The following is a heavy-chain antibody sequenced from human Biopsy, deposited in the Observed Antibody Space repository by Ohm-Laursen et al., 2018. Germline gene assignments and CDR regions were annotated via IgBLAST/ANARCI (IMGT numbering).Heavy chain of an antibody. CDR2: IYITGET. Sequence: PGTLSLTCTVSGGYISHYYWTWIRQPAGQGLEWIGRIYITGETDYNPSLKSQVTMSVDSSKKQFSLKLKSVTAADTAIYYCARAPPLIRGVVESRFDPWGQGILVTVSS. CDR3: ARAPPLIRGVVESRFDP. V-gene: IGHV4-4*07. J-gene: IGHJ5*02. D-gene: IGHD3-10*01. CDR1: GGYISHYY.